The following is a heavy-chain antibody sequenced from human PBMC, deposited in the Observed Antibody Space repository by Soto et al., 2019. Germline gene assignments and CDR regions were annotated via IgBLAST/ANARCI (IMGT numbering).Heavy chain of an antibody. J-gene: IGHJ3*02. V-gene: IGHV4-34*01. CDR3: ARVVVAGSAFDI. CDR1: GGSFSGYY. Sequence: QVQLQQWGAGLLKPSETLSLTCAVYGGSFSGYYWSWIRQPPGKGLEWIGEINHSGSTNYNPSLKSRVTISVDTSKNQFSLKLSSVTAADTAVYYCARVVVAGSAFDIWGQGTMVTVSS. CDR2: INHSGST. D-gene: IGHD6-19*01.